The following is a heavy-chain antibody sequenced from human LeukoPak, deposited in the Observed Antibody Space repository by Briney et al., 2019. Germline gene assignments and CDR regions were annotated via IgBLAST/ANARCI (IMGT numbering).Heavy chain of an antibody. CDR1: GLTFSSYA. CDR3: ARGLGGLTYTDI. CDR2: ISYDGSSK. Sequence: GGSLRLSCAASGLTFSSYAMHWVRQAPGKGLEWVAVISYDGSSKYYADSVKGQFTISRDDARNTLFLQMNSLRAEDTALYYCARGLGGLTYTDIWGQGTMVTVSS. J-gene: IGHJ3*02. D-gene: IGHD3-16*01. V-gene: IGHV3-30-3*01.